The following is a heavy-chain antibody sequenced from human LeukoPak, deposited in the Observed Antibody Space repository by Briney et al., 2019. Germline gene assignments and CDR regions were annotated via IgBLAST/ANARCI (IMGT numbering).Heavy chain of an antibody. D-gene: IGHD6-19*01. V-gene: IGHV4-34*01. Sequence: SETLSLTCAVYGGSFSGYYWSWIRQPPGKGLEWIGEINHSGSTNYNPSLKSRVTISVDTSKNQFSLKLSSVTAADTAVYYCANVGSGWYGGGDYWGQGTLVTVSS. J-gene: IGHJ4*02. CDR3: ANVGSGWYGGGDY. CDR2: INHSGST. CDR1: GGSFSGYY.